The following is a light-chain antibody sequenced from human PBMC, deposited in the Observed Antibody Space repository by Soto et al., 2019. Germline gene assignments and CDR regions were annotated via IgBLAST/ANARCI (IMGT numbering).Light chain of an antibody. CDR3: QSYDSSNRV. CDR1: SCSIASNY. Sequence: NFMLTQPHSVSESPGKTVTISCTRSSCSIASNYVQWYQQRPGSAPTTVIYEDNQRPSGVPDRFSGSIDSSSNSASLTISGLKTEDEADYYCQSYDSSNRVFGGGTKLPVL. V-gene: IGLV6-57*04. CDR2: EDN. J-gene: IGLJ2*01.